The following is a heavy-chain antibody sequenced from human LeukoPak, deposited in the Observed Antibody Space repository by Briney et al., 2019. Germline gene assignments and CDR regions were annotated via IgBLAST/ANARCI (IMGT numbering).Heavy chain of an antibody. CDR1: GFTFSTFC. D-gene: IGHD3-10*01. CDR3: AKDGGRGVLDY. Sequence: PGGSLRLSCAASGFTFSTFCMHWVRQAPGKGREWVTFIRYDGSDKYYTDSVKGRFNISRENSRNILFLQMNSLRTEDTAVYYCAKDGGRGVLDYWGQGTLVTVSS. J-gene: IGHJ4*02. CDR2: IRYDGSDK. V-gene: IGHV3-30*02.